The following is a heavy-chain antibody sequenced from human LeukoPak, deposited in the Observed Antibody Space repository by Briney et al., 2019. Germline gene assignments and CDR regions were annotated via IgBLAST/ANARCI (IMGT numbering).Heavy chain of an antibody. J-gene: IGHJ6*02. CDR3: AKDQGYSYGGGYYGMDV. D-gene: IGHD5-18*01. Sequence: RSGGSLRLSCAASGFTFSSYGMHWVRQAPGKGLEWVAVISYDGSNKYYADSVKGRFAISRDNSKNTLYLQMNSLRAEDTAVYYCAKDQGYSYGGGYYGMDVWGQGTTVTVSS. CDR1: GFTFSSYG. CDR2: ISYDGSNK. V-gene: IGHV3-30*18.